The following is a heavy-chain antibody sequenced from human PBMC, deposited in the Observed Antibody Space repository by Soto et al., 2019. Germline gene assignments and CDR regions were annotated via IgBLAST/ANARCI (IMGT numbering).Heavy chain of an antibody. Sequence: SETLSLTCTVSGGSIRSYYWSWIRQPPGKGLEWIGYMSDSGSTNYNPSLKSRVTISVDTSKNQFSLKLSSVTAADTAVYYCAREYYGAYHVFFDYWGQGSLVIVSS. CDR1: GGSIRSYY. J-gene: IGHJ4*02. CDR2: MSDSGST. CDR3: AREYYGAYHVFFDY. D-gene: IGHD4-17*01. V-gene: IGHV4-59*01.